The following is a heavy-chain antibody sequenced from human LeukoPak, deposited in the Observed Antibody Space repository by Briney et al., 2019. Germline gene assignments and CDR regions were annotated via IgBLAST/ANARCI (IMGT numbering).Heavy chain of an antibody. CDR2: IYSGGTT. CDR1: GFTVSSNY. J-gene: IGHJ4*02. CDR3: AKRYSLGSRSSRPSDNFDY. V-gene: IGHV3-53*01. D-gene: IGHD3-10*01. Sequence: GGSLRLSCAASGFTVSSNYMSWVRQAPEKGLEWVSVIYSGGTTYYADSVKGRFTISRDYFKNTLYLQMNSLRAEDTALYYCAKRYSLGSRSSRPSDNFDYWGQGTLVTVSS.